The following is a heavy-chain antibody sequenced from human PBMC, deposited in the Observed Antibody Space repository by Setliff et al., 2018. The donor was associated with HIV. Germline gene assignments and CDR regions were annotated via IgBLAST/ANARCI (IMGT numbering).Heavy chain of an antibody. CDR3: TRHPLRPGIAGYFYFVDV. Sequence: PGESLTISCKGSGYFFLDSWIGWVRQMPGKGLEWVAIIYPGDSETRYSPSFEGQVTISVDRSINTAYLQWSSLKASDTAIYYCTRHPLRPGIAGYFYFVDVWGTGTTVTAP. CDR2: IYPGDSET. J-gene: IGHJ6*03. CDR1: GYFFLDSW. V-gene: IGHV5-51*01. D-gene: IGHD3-9*01.